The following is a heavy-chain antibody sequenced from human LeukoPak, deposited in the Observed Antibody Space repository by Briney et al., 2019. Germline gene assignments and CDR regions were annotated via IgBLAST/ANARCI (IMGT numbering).Heavy chain of an antibody. J-gene: IGHJ4*02. V-gene: IGHV1-69*05. CDR3: ARVFARGGEISGSYYYY. Sequence: SVKVSCKASGGTFSTYAINWVRQAPGQGLEWMGGIIPIFGTANYAQKFQGRVTISTDESTSTAYMELSSLISEDTAVYYCARVFARGGEISGSYYYYWGQGTLVTVPS. CDR1: GGTFSTYA. D-gene: IGHD3-10*01. CDR2: IIPIFGTA.